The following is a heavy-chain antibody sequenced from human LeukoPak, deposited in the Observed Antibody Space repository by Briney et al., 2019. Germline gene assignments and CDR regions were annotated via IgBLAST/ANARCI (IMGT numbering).Heavy chain of an antibody. CDR1: GGSISSGDYY. V-gene: IGHV4-30-4*01. Sequence: PSQTLSLTRTVSGGSISSGDYYWSWIRQPPGKGLEWIGYIYYSGSTYYNPSLKSRVTISVDTSKNQFSLKLSSVTAADTAVYYCARARPGISHLDYWGQGTLVTVSS. D-gene: IGHD1-1*01. J-gene: IGHJ4*02. CDR3: ARARPGISHLDY. CDR2: IYYSGST.